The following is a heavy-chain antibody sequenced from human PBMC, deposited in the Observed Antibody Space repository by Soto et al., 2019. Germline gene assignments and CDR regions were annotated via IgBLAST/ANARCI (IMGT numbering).Heavy chain of an antibody. CDR1: GGSISSYY. Sequence: PSXTLSLTCTVSGGSISSYYWSWILQPPEKVLELIGYIYYSGSTNYNPSLKSRVTISVDTSKNQFSLKLSSVTAADTAVYYCARGSTRIAARPGYFDYWGQGTLVTVSS. CDR2: IYYSGST. J-gene: IGHJ4*02. CDR3: ARGSTRIAARPGYFDY. D-gene: IGHD6-6*01. V-gene: IGHV4-59*01.